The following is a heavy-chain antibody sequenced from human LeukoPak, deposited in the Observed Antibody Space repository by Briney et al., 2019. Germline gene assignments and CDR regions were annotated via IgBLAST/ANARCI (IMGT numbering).Heavy chain of an antibody. CDR1: GGSFSGYY. CDR3: ARKRGPQSGYFDY. CDR2: IDWDDDK. J-gene: IGHJ4*02. Sequence: TLSLTCAVYGGSFSGYYWSWIRQPPGKALEWLALIDWDDDKYYSTSLKTRLTISKDTSKNQVVLTMTNMDPVDTATYYCARKRGPQSGYFDYWGQGTLVTVSS. V-gene: IGHV2-70*01. D-gene: IGHD3-16*01.